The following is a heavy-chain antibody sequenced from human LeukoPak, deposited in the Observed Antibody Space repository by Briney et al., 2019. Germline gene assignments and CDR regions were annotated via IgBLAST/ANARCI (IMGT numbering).Heavy chain of an antibody. CDR3: ARRYTGTFDY. V-gene: IGHV4-59*08. CDR2: IYYSGST. J-gene: IGHJ4*02. CDR1: GGSISSYH. Sequence: PSETLSLTCTVSGGSISSYHWSWIRQPPGKGLEWIGYIYYSGSTNYNPSLKSRVTISVDTSKNQFSLKLSSVTAADTAVYYCARRYTGTFDYWRQGTLVTVSS. D-gene: IGHD4-17*01.